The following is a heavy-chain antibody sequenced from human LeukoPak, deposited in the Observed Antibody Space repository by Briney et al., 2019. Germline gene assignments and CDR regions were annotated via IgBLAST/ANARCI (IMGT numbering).Heavy chain of an antibody. J-gene: IGHJ5*02. Sequence: PSETLSLTCAVSGYSISSGYYWCWIRQPPGKGLEWIGSIYHSGSTYYNPSLKSRGTISVDTSKNQFSLKLSSVTAADTAVYYCARAHYGDYVLGWFDPWGQGTLVTVSS. CDR2: IYHSGST. V-gene: IGHV4-38-2*01. CDR3: ARAHYGDYVLGWFDP. CDR1: GYSISSGYY. D-gene: IGHD4-17*01.